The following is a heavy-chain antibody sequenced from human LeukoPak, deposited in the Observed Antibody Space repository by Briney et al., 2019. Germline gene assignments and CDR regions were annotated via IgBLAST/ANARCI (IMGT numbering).Heavy chain of an antibody. D-gene: IGHD6-19*01. J-gene: IGHJ4*02. CDR2: IYYPTTT. CDR3: ETGHSSRWFDY. Sequence: SETLSLTCTVSGVSVSSDYWSWIRQSPGAGLEWIGYIYYPTTTNYNPSLNSRVTMSLDTSNNHFSLDLTSVTGADTAVYFCETGHSSRWFDYWGQRTLVTVSS. V-gene: IGHV4-59*02. CDR1: GVSVSSDY.